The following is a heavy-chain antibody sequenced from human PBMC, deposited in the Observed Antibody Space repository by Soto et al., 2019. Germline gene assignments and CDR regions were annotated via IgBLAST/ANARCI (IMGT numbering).Heavy chain of an antibody. CDR3: ARGGSLYWYFDL. CDR1: GYTFTSYA. CDR2: ITAGNGNT. V-gene: IGHV1-3*01. D-gene: IGHD1-26*01. J-gene: IGHJ2*01. Sequence: QVQLVQSGAEVKKPGASVKVSCKASGYTFTSYAMHWVRQAPGQRLEWMGWITAGNGNTKYSQKFQGRVTITRDTSASTAYMELSSRRSEDTAVYYCARGGSLYWYFDLWGRGTLVTVSS.